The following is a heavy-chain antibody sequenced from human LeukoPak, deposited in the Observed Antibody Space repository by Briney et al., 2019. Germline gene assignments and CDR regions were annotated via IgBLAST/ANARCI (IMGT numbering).Heavy chain of an antibody. V-gene: IGHV4-61*02. CDR1: GGAIASVNHH. CDR3: AREQKRSPYYDFWSGYYTDYYYYMDV. D-gene: IGHD3-3*01. Sequence: PSETLSLTCTVSGGAIASVNHHWNWIRQPAGKGLEWVGRVYTSGRTNFNPSLKSRVTISIDTSKNQFSLKLSSVTAADTAVYYCAREQKRSPYYDFWSGYYTDYYYYMDVWGKGTTVTVSS. CDR2: VYTSGRT. J-gene: IGHJ6*03.